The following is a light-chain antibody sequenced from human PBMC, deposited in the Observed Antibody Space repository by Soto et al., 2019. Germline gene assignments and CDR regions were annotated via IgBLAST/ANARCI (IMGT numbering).Light chain of an antibody. CDR1: QSVSSN. CDR2: GAS. Sequence: EIVMTQSPATVSVFPGERATLSCRASQSVSSNLAWYQQKPGQGPRLLIYGASTRATGVPATFSGSGSGTEFTLTISSLQSEDFAVYYCQQYNNWPLTFGGGTKVEIK. J-gene: IGKJ4*01. V-gene: IGKV3D-15*01. CDR3: QQYNNWPLT.